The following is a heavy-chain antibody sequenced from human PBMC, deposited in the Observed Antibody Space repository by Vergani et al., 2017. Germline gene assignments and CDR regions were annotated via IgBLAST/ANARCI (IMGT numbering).Heavy chain of an antibody. V-gene: IGHV3-66*01. CDR2: IYSGGST. D-gene: IGHD7-27*01. Sequence: EVQLVESGGGLVQPGGSLRLSCAASGFTVSSNYMSWVRQAQGKGVEWVSVIYSGGSTYYADSVKGRFTISRDNSKNTLYLQMNSLRAEDTAVYYCARERENWGPYDYWGQGTLVTVSS. CDR1: GFTVSSNY. CDR3: ARERENWGPYDY. J-gene: IGHJ4*02.